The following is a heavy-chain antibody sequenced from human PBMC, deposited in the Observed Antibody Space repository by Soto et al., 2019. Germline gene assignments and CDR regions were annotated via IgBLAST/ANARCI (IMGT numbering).Heavy chain of an antibody. CDR2: IHTGGSA. V-gene: IGHV4-4*07. Sequence: PXETLSLPCIVSGDSISSYNWSWIRQPAGKGLEWIGRIHTGGSANYNPSLKSRVTMSVDTSKNQFSLKLSSVTAADTAVYFCARVTYCGGDCYPLFDHWGQGTLVTVSS. CDR1: GDSISSYN. D-gene: IGHD2-21*02. J-gene: IGHJ4*02. CDR3: ARVTYCGGDCYPLFDH.